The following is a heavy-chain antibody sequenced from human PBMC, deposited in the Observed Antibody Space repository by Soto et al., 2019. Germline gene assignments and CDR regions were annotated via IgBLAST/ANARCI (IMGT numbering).Heavy chain of an antibody. V-gene: IGHV4-59*02. Sequence: SSETLSLTCTVSGGSVSGYYWSWVRQPPGKGLEWLGYIHYGGTTMYNPSVKSRVTISVDTPRNQFSLRLCSLTAADTAVYYCTRHAVIPKFQYGLDLWGQGITVTVSS. CDR2: IHYGGTT. D-gene: IGHD2-2*01. CDR3: TRHAVIPKFQYGLDL. J-gene: IGHJ6*02. CDR1: GGSVSGYY.